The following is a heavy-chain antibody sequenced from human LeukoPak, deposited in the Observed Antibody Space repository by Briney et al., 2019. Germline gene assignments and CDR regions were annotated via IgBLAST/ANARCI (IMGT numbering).Heavy chain of an antibody. V-gene: IGHV1-2*02. Sequence: GASVKVSCKASGYTFTGYYMHWVRQAPGQGLEWMGWINPNSGGTNYAQKFQGRVTMTRDTSISTAYMELSRLRSDDTAVYYCARARNNYDSSGFSALDYWGQGTLVTVSS. D-gene: IGHD3-22*01. CDR1: GYTFTGYY. J-gene: IGHJ4*02. CDR2: INPNSGGT. CDR3: ARARNNYDSSGFSALDY.